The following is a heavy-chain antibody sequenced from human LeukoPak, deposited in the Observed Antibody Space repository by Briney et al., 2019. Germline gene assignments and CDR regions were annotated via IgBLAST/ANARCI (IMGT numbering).Heavy chain of an antibody. J-gene: IGHJ5*02. V-gene: IGHV4-34*01. CDR3: ARGRRYYYGSGKHMGTNWFDP. Sequence: PSETLSLTCAVYGGSFSGYYWSWIRQPPGKGLEWIGEINHSGSINYNPSLKSRVTISVGTSKNQFSLKLSSVTAADTAVYYCARGRRYYYGSGKHMGTNWFDPWGQGTLVTVSS. CDR1: GGSFSGYY. CDR2: INHSGSI. D-gene: IGHD3-10*01.